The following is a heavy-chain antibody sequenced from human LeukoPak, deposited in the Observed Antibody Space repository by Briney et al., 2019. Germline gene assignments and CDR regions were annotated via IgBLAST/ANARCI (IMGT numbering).Heavy chain of an antibody. CDR2: ISSSSSTI. J-gene: IGHJ4*02. CDR1: GFTFSSYS. V-gene: IGHV3-48*01. CDR3: ARASSARRAPFDY. Sequence: GGSLRLSCAASGFTFSSYSMNWVRQAPGKGLEWVSYISSSSSTIYYADSVKGRFTISRDNAKNSLYLQMNSLRAEYTDEYLFARASSARRAPFDYWGQGTLVTVSS. D-gene: IGHD6-6*01.